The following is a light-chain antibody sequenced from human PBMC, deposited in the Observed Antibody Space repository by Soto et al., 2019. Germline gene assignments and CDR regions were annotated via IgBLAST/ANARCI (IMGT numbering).Light chain of an antibody. Sequence: DILITRSPDSLAVSLGERATINCKSSESVLYSSNSKNYLAWYQQKPGQPPKLLIYWASTRESGVPDRFSGSGSGTDFTLTISSLQAEDVAVYYCQQYYSTPRTFGQGTKVDIK. V-gene: IGKV4-1*01. J-gene: IGKJ1*01. CDR1: ESVLYSSNSKNY. CDR2: WAS. CDR3: QQYYSTPRT.